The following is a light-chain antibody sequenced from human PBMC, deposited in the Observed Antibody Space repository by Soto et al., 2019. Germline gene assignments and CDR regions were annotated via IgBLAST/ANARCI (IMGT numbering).Light chain of an antibody. Sequence: EIVLTQSPGTLSLSPGEGATLSCRASPAINSAYLAWYQQKPGQAPRLLIYGASSRAPDIPDRFSGSGSGTDFTLTISRLEPEDLAVYYCQQSSSAPPTFGQGTKVEVK. CDR3: QQSSSAPPT. J-gene: IGKJ1*01. CDR1: PAINSAY. V-gene: IGKV3-20*01. CDR2: GAS.